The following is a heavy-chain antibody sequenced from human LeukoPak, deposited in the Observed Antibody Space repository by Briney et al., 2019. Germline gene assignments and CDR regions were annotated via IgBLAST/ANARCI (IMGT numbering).Heavy chain of an antibody. J-gene: IGHJ4*02. D-gene: IGHD4-23*01. CDR3: ARDNTAETYYENFDY. CDR2: IKQDGSEK. V-gene: IGHV3-7*01. Sequence: PGGSLRLSCAASGFTFSSYWMSWVRQAPGKGLEWVANIKQDGSEKYYVDSVKGRFTISRDNAKNSLYLQMNSLRAEDTAVYYCARDNTAETYYENFDYWGQGTLVTVSS. CDR1: GFTFSSYW.